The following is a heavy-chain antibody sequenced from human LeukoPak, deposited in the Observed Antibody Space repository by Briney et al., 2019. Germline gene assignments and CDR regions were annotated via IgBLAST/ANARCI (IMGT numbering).Heavy chain of an antibody. CDR1: GDPIISQY. CDR2: VYYSGTT. Sequence: SGTLSLTCSVYGDPIISQYWSWIRHPPGEGLERIWYVYYSGTTNYNPSLKSRVTISVDTSKNQFSLELNSVTAADTAVYYCARDRRYYDTSGSPLGWFDPWGQGTLVTVSS. J-gene: IGHJ5*02. D-gene: IGHD3-22*01. V-gene: IGHV4-59*11. CDR3: ARDRRYYDTSGSPLGWFDP.